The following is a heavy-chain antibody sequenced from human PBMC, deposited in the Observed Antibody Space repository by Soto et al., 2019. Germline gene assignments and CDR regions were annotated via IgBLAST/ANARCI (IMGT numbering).Heavy chain of an antibody. J-gene: IGHJ5*02. Sequence: QVQLVQSGAEVQNPGASVKVSCKASGYTFTSYYMHWVRQAPGQGLEWMGIINPSGGSTSYVQKFQGSGTMTRDTSPSTVYMELSSLRSEDTAVDYCARGDVLGWFDPWGQGTLVTVTS. V-gene: IGHV1-46*03. CDR2: INPSGGST. CDR3: ARGDVLGWFDP. D-gene: IGHD2-21*02. CDR1: GYTFTSYY.